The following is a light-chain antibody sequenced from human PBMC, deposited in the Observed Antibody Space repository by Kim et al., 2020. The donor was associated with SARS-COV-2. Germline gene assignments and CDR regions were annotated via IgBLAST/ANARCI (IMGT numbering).Light chain of an antibody. Sequence: ASVGDRHTITCRASQGISNDLAWYQQKPGKVPKLLIFAASVLQSGVPSRFSGSGSGTDFTLTISSLQPEDVATYYCQKYNGAPWTFGQGTKVDIK. J-gene: IGKJ1*01. V-gene: IGKV1-27*01. CDR2: AAS. CDR1: QGISND. CDR3: QKYNGAPWT.